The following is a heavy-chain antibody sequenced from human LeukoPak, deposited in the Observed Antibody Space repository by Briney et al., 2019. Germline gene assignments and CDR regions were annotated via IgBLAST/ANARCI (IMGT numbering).Heavy chain of an antibody. CDR3: ARGLGYSSSWYQY. D-gene: IGHD6-13*01. CDR1: GGSFSGYY. CDR2: INHSGST. V-gene: IGHV4-34*01. J-gene: IGHJ4*02. Sequence: SETLSLTCAVCGGSFSGYYWSWIRQPPGKGLEWVGEINHSGSTNYNPSLKSRVTISVDTSKNQFSLKLSSVTAADTAVYYCARGLGYSSSWYQYWGQGTLVTVSS.